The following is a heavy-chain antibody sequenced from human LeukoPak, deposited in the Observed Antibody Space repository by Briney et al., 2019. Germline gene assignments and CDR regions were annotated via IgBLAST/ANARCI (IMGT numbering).Heavy chain of an antibody. D-gene: IGHD3-10*01. J-gene: IGHJ4*02. CDR1: GFTFSSYG. CDR2: ISYDGSNE. V-gene: IGHV3-30*18. CDR3: AKGWARWFGELLNAFDY. Sequence: GGSLRLSCAASGFTFSSYGMHWVRQAPGKGLEWVAVISYDGSNEYYADSVKGRFTICRDNSKNTLYLQMNSLRAEDTAVYYCAKGWARWFGELLNAFDYRGQGTLVTVSS.